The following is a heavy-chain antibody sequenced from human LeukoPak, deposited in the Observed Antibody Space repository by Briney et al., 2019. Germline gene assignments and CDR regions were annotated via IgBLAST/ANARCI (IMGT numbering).Heavy chain of an antibody. CDR2: IFYSGST. J-gene: IGHJ4*02. CDR3: ARLSTAGYSSGWYPGY. Sequence: GSLRLSCAASGFTFSSYSMNWVRQAPGKGLEWIGTIFYSGSTYYNPSLQSRVTISVDTSKNQFSLKLSSVTAADTAVYYCARLSTAGYSSGWYPGYWGQGTLVTVSS. D-gene: IGHD6-19*01. V-gene: IGHV4-39*01. CDR1: GFTFSSYSMN.